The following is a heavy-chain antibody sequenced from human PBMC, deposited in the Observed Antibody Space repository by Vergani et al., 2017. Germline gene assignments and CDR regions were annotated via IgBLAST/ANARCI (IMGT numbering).Heavy chain of an antibody. CDR1: GYTFTSYG. CDR3: ARDLYSSSIRRYYYGMDV. D-gene: IGHD6-6*01. Sequence: QVQLVQSGAEVKKPGASVKVSCKASGYTFTSYGISWVRQAPGQGLEWMGWISAYNGNTNYAQKLQGRVTMTTDTSTSTAYMGLRSLRSDDTAVYYCARDLYSSSIRRYYYGMDVWGQGTTVTVSS. V-gene: IGHV1-18*04. J-gene: IGHJ6*02. CDR2: ISAYNGNT.